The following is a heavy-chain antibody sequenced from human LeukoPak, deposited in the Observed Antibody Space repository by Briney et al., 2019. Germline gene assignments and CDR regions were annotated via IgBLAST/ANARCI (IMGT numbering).Heavy chain of an antibody. V-gene: IGHV3-7*01. J-gene: IGHJ3*02. Sequence: PGGSLRLSCAASGFTFSSYWMSWVRQAPGKGLEWVANIKQDGSEKYYVDSVKGRFTISRDNAKNSLYLQMNSLRAEDTAVYYCAREGQWLVTGAFDIWGQGTMVTVSS. D-gene: IGHD6-19*01. CDR1: GFTFSSYW. CDR3: AREGQWLVTGAFDI. CDR2: IKQDGSEK.